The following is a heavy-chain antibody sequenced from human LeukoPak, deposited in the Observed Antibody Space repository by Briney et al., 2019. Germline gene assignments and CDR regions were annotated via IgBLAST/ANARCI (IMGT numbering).Heavy chain of an antibody. CDR2: IYYSGST. CDR1: GGSISSYY. CDR3: ARDSGYGYTT. V-gene: IGHV4-59*12. Sequence: MASETLSLTCTVSGGSISSYYWSWIRQPPGKGLEWIGYIYYSGSTYYNPSLKSRVTISVDTSKNQFSLKLSSVTAADTAVYYCARDSGYGYTTWGQGTLVTVSS. D-gene: IGHD5-18*01. J-gene: IGHJ4*02.